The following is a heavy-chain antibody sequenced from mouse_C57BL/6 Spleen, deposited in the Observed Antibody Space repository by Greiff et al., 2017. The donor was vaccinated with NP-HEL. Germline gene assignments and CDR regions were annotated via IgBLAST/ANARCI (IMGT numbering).Heavy chain of an antibody. CDR3: ARSGGYDVGGYYAMDY. V-gene: IGHV1-63*01. D-gene: IGHD2-2*01. Sequence: VQLQQSGAELVRPGTSVKMSCKASGYTFTNYWIGWVKQRPGHGLEWIGDIYPGGGYTNYNEKFKGKATLTADKSSSTAYMQFSSLTSEDSAIYYCARSGGYDVGGYYAMDYWGQGTSVTVSS. CDR1: GYTFTNYW. J-gene: IGHJ4*01. CDR2: IYPGGGYT.